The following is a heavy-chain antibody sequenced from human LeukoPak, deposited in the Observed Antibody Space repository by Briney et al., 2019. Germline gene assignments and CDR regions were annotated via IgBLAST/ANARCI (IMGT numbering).Heavy chain of an antibody. J-gene: IGHJ3*02. D-gene: IGHD3-22*01. CDR3: ASRDYYDSSGYYDAFDI. CDR2: IYSGGST. CDR1: DFTVSSNY. V-gene: IGHV3-53*01. Sequence: PGGSLRLSCSASDFTVSSNYMSWVRQAQGKGLEWVSVIYSGGSTYYADSVKGRFTISRDNSKNTLYLQMNSLRAEDTAVYYCASRDYYDSSGYYDAFDIWGQGTMVTVSS.